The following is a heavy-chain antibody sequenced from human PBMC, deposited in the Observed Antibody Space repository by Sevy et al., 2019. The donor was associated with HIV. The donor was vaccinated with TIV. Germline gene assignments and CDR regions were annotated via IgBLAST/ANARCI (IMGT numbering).Heavy chain of an antibody. V-gene: IGHV4-59*02. CDR1: SASVTDYQ. Sequence: SETLSLTCTVSSASVTDYQYSWIRQPPGKGLEWLVYTYYSGSTKYNPSLKSRITISIDTSKNQLSLKLSSVTAADTAVYYCVRGGRPWGGVDVWGTGTTVTVSS. CDR2: TYYSGST. D-gene: IGHD3-16*01. CDR3: VRGGRPWGGVDV. J-gene: IGHJ6*04.